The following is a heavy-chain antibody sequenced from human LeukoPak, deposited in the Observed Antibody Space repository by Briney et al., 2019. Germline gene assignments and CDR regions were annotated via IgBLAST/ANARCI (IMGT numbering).Heavy chain of an antibody. CDR1: GSTFDDYA. Sequence: PGGSLRLSCAASGSTFDDYAMHWVRHAPGKGLEWVSLISGDGGSTYYADSVKGRFTISRDNSKNSLYLQMNSLRTEDTALYYCANGDGGSYTRAAFDIWGQGTMVTVSS. CDR2: ISGDGGST. CDR3: ANGDGGSYTRAAFDI. V-gene: IGHV3-43*02. J-gene: IGHJ3*02. D-gene: IGHD1-26*01.